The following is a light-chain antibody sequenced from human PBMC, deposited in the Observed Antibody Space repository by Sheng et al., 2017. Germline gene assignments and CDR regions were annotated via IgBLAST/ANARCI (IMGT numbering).Light chain of an antibody. CDR3: QQYDSQMYT. J-gene: IGKJ2*01. Sequence: EIVLSQSPATLSLSPGERATLSCRASQSVSSYLAWYQQKPGQAPRLLIYGASTRAAGIPASFSGSGSGTEFSLTISNLQPDDIATYFCQQYDSQMYTFGQGTKLEIK. CDR1: QSVSSY. CDR2: GAS. V-gene: IGKV3-15*01.